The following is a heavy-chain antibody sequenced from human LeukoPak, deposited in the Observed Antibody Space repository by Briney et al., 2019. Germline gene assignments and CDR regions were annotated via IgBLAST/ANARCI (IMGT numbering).Heavy chain of an antibody. CDR3: ARDRLPLADYYYMDV. Sequence: GASVKVSCKASGYTFTSYGISWVRQAPGQGLEWMGWISAYNGNTNYAQKLQGRVTMTTDTSTSTAYMELRSLRSDDTAVYYCARDRLPLADYYYMDVWGKGTTVTVSS. J-gene: IGHJ6*03. CDR1: GYTFTSYG. V-gene: IGHV1-18*01. CDR2: ISAYNGNT. D-gene: IGHD6-19*01.